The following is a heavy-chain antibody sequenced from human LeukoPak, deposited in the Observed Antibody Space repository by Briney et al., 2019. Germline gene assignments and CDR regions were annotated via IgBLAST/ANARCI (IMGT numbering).Heavy chain of an antibody. CDR3: AISTAWRYYFDY. J-gene: IGHJ4*02. Sequence: PSETLSLTCAVSGGSISSSNWWSWVRQPPGEGLEWIGEIYHGGNTNYNPSLKSRVTISVDKSKNQFSLKLSSVTAADTAVYYCAISTAWRYYFDYWGQGTLVTVSS. CDR2: IYHGGNT. CDR1: GGSISSSNW. V-gene: IGHV4-4*02. D-gene: IGHD5-18*01.